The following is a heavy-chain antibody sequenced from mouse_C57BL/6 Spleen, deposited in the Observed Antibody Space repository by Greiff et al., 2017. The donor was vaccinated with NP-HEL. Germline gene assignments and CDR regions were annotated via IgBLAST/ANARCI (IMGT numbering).Heavy chain of an antibody. Sequence: EVQLQQSGPELVKPGASVKIPCKASGYTFTDYNMDWVKQSHGKSLEWIGDINPNNGGTIYNQKFQGKATLTVDKSSSTAYMELRSLTSEDTAVDYCARGLYDGYYDWFAYWGQGTLVTVSA. D-gene: IGHD2-3*01. CDR2: INPNNGGT. J-gene: IGHJ3*01. CDR1: GYTFTDYN. V-gene: IGHV1-18*01. CDR3: ARGLYDGYYDWFAY.